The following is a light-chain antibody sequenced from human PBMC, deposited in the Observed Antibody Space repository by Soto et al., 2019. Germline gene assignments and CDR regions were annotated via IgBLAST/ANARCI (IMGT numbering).Light chain of an antibody. CDR2: GAS. CDR3: QQYGSSPPT. V-gene: IGKV3-20*01. Sequence: EIVLTQSPGTLSLSPGERATLSCRASQSVSSSYLAWYQQKPGQAPRLLIYGASGRATGIPDRFSGSGSGTDFTLTISRLEPEDFAVYYCQQYGSSPPTFGQGTKV. J-gene: IGKJ1*01. CDR1: QSVSSSY.